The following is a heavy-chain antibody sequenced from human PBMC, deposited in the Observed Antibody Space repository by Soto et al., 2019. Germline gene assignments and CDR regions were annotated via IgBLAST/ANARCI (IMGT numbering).Heavy chain of an antibody. CDR3: TRHAIGVVVPAAIRN. D-gene: IGHD2-15*01. CDR2: IYYTGTS. Sequence: QVQLQESGPGLVKPSETLSLTCAVSGGSISSSSYYWDWIRQPPGKGLEWIGTIYYTGTSNYNPSLKGRVTISVDTSKTQFSLNLSSVTAADTAVYYCTRHAIGVVVPAAIRNWGQGSLVTVSS. V-gene: IGHV4-39*01. J-gene: IGHJ4*02. CDR1: GGSISSSSYY.